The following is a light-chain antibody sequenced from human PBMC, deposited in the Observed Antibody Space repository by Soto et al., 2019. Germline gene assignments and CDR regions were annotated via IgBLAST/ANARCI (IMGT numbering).Light chain of an antibody. Sequence: DIQMTHSPSSLSASVGDRVTITCRASQSISSHLNWYQQKAGKAPKLLIYDASSLQSGVPPRFSGSGSGTDFTLSINSLQPEDFATYYCQQTYSTPLTFGGGTKVDIK. CDR2: DAS. CDR3: QQTYSTPLT. J-gene: IGKJ4*01. V-gene: IGKV1-39*01. CDR1: QSISSH.